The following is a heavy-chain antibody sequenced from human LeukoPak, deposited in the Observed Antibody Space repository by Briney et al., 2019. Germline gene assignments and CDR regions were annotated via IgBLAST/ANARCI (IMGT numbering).Heavy chain of an antibody. CDR3: ARGRYCSSTSCYVGGIDY. D-gene: IGHD2-2*01. Sequence: GGSLRLSCAASGFTFSSYSMNWVRQAPGKGLEWVSSISSSSSYIYYADSVKGRFTISRDNAKNSLYLQMNSLRAEDTAVYYCARGRYCSSTSCYVGGIDYWGQGSLVTVSS. J-gene: IGHJ4*02. CDR1: GFTFSSYS. V-gene: IGHV3-21*01. CDR2: ISSSSSYI.